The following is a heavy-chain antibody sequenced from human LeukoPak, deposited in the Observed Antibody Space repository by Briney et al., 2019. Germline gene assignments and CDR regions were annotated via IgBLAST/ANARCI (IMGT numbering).Heavy chain of an antibody. V-gene: IGHV3-23*01. D-gene: IGHD3-3*01. CDR3: AKADYDFWSGYNY. CDR1: GFTFSSYA. Sequence: GGSLRLSCAASGFTFSSYAMSWVRQAPGKGLEWVSAIRGSGGSTYYADSVKGRFTISRDISKNTLYLQMNSLRAEDTAVYYCAKADYDFWSGYNYWGRGTLVTVSS. CDR2: IRGSGGST. J-gene: IGHJ4*02.